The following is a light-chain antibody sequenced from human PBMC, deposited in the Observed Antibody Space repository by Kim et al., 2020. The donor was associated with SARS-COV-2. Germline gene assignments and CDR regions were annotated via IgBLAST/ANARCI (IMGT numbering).Light chain of an antibody. Sequence: GDRATITCRASQSSSSYLNWYQQTPGKAPNLLIYAASSLQSGVPSRFSGSGSGTDFTLSISSLQPEDFATYYCQQSYSTPSITFGQGTRLEIK. V-gene: IGKV1-39*01. CDR2: AAS. CDR1: QSSSSY. CDR3: QQSYSTPSIT. J-gene: IGKJ5*01.